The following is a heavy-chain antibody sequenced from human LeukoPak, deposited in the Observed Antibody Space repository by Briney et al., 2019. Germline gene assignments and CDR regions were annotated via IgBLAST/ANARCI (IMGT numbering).Heavy chain of an antibody. CDR3: AKDLPYSGGDCYSNLTPDY. V-gene: IGHV3-23*01. CDR2: ISGSGGST. J-gene: IGHJ4*02. Sequence: PSGGSLRLSCAASGFTFSSYAMSWVRQAPGKGLEWVSAISGSGGSTYYADSVKGRFTISRDNSKNTLYLQMNSLRAEDTAVYYCAKDLPYSGGDCYSNLTPDYWGQGTLVTVSS. D-gene: IGHD2-21*02. CDR1: GFTFSSYA.